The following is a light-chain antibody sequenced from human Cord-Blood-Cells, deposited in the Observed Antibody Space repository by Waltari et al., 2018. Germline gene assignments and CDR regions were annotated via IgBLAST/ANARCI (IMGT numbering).Light chain of an antibody. V-gene: IGLV1-36*01. CDR1: SSNIGNND. J-gene: IGLJ2*01. Sequence: QSVLTQPPSVSEAPRQKVTISCSGSSSNIGNNDVNWYQQLPGKAPKLLIYYDDVLPSGVSERFSGSKSGTSASLAISGLQSEDEADYYCAAWDDSLNGVVFGGGTKLTVL. CDR3: AAWDDSLNGVV. CDR2: YDD.